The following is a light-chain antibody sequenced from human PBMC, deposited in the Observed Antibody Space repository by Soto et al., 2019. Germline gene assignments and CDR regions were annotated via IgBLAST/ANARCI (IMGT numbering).Light chain of an antibody. J-gene: IGKJ1*01. CDR2: KAS. V-gene: IGKV1-5*03. Sequence: DIQITQSPSTLSASVGDRVTITFRASQSISSRLARYQQKPGKATKRLIDKASGLESGVPSRFSGSGSGTELAITISILQLDDFATYYCQQYNSYPWTFGQGTKVEIK. CDR3: QQYNSYPWT. CDR1: QSISSR.